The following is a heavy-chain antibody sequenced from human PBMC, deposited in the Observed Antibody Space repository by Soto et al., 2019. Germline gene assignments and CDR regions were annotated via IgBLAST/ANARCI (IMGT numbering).Heavy chain of an antibody. CDR1: GFTFTRYS. Sequence: GGSLRLSCAASGFTFTRYSMNWVRQAPGKGLEWVSSISSTTNYIYYGDSMKGRFTISRDNAKNSLYLEMNSPRAEDTAVYYCARESEDLTSNFDYWGQGTLVTVSS. V-gene: IGHV3-21*06. CDR2: ISSTTNYI. CDR3: ARESEDLTSNFDY. J-gene: IGHJ4*02.